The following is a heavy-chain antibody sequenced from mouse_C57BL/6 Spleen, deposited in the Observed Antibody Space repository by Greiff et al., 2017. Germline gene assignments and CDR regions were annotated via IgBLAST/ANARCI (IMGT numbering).Heavy chain of an antibody. Sequence: EVMLVESGGGLVKPGGSLKLSCAASGFTFSSYAMSWVRQTPEKRLEWVATISDGGSYTYYPDNVKGRFTISRDNAKNNLYLQMSHLKSEDTAMYYCARSPQGGYYGSSPFAYWGQGTLVTVSA. CDR2: ISDGGSYT. CDR1: GFTFSSYA. D-gene: IGHD1-1*01. J-gene: IGHJ3*01. CDR3: ARSPQGGYYGSSPFAY. V-gene: IGHV5-4*03.